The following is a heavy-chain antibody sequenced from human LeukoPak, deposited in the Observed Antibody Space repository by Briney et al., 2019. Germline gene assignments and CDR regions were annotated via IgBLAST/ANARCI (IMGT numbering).Heavy chain of an antibody. V-gene: IGHV4-4*07. D-gene: IGHD6-13*01. Sequence: PSETLSLTCSVSGGFISSYYWSWIRQPAGKGLEWIGRIYTSGSTNYNPSLKSRVTLSVDTSKNQFSLNLSSVTAADTAVYYCAGTSSSWYQKIDYWGQGTLVTVSS. CDR2: IYTSGST. CDR1: GGFISSYY. CDR3: AGTSSSWYQKIDY. J-gene: IGHJ4*02.